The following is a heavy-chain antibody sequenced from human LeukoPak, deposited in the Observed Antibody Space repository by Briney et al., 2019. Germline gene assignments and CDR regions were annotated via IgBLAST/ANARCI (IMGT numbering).Heavy chain of an antibody. CDR2: ISSSSSYI. Sequence: GGSLRLSCAASGYTFSSYSMNWVRQAPGKGLEWVSSISSSSSYIYYADSVKGRFTISRDNAKNSLYLQMNSLRAEDTAVYYCARASKWGSITFDYWGQGTLVTVSS. J-gene: IGHJ4*02. V-gene: IGHV3-21*01. CDR1: GYTFSSYS. D-gene: IGHD7-27*01. CDR3: ARASKWGSITFDY.